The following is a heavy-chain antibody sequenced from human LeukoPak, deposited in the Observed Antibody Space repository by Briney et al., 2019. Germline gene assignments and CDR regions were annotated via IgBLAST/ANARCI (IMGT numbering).Heavy chain of an antibody. CDR3: ANVYYNILTGRFDY. Sequence: GGSLRLSCAASGFTFSSYATSWVRQAPGKGLEWISAISGSGGSTYYADSVKGRFTISRDNSKNTLYLQMSSLRVEDTAVYHCANVYYNILTGRFDYWGQGTLVTVSS. V-gene: IGHV3-23*01. CDR1: GFTFSSYA. J-gene: IGHJ4*02. D-gene: IGHD3-9*01. CDR2: ISGSGGST.